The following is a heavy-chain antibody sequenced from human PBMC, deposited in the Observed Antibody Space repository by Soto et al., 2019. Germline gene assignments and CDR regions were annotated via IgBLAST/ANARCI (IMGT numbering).Heavy chain of an antibody. CDR3: ARGSEVGATTRLDY. V-gene: IGHV3-21*01. CDR2: ISSSSSYI. D-gene: IGHD1-26*01. J-gene: IGHJ4*02. CDR1: GFTFSGYS. Sequence: GGSLRLSCAASGFTFSGYSMNWVRQAPGKGLEWVSSISSSSSYIYYADSVKGRFTISRDNAKNSLYLQMNSLRAEDTAVYYCARGSEVGATTRLDYWGQGTLVTVSS.